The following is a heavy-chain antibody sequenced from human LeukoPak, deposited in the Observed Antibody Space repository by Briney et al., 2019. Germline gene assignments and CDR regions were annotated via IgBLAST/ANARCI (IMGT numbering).Heavy chain of an antibody. CDR2: FDPEDGET. D-gene: IGHD3-9*01. CDR3: ATEYDILTGYYSRPEYFQH. Sequence: ASVKVSFKVSGYTLTELSMHWVRQAPGKGLEWMGGFDPEDGETIYAQKFQGRVTMTEDTSTDTAYMELSSLRSEDTAVYYCATEYDILTGYYSRPEYFQHWARAPWSPSPQ. CDR1: GYTLTELS. J-gene: IGHJ1*01. V-gene: IGHV1-24*01.